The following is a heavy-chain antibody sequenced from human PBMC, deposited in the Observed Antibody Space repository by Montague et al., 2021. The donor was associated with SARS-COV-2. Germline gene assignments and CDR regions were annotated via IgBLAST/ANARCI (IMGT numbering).Heavy chain of an antibody. V-gene: IGHV4-4*02. Sequence: SETRSPTCVVSGGTISSINWWSWVRQPPGKGLEWIGEIYHSGSTNYNPSLKSRVIISVDKSKNQFSLKLSSVTAADTAVYYCARTGYSSGWHSFDYWGQGTLVTVSS. D-gene: IGHD6-19*01. CDR2: IYHSGST. J-gene: IGHJ4*02. CDR3: ARTGYSSGWHSFDY. CDR1: GGTISSINW.